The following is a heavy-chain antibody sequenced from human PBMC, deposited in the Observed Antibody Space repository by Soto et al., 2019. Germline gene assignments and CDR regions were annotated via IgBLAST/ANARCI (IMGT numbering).Heavy chain of an antibody. CDR1: GFTFSGYS. V-gene: IGHV3-21*01. J-gene: IGHJ6*02. CDR3: ARDRGYDAHDYYYNAMDV. D-gene: IGHD2-15*01. Sequence: PGGSLRLSCAASGFTFSGYSMNWVRQAPGKGLEWVSSISSSSSYIYYADSVKGRFTISRDNAKNSLYLQMNSLRAEDTAVYYCARDRGYDAHDYYYNAMDVWGQGTTVTVSS. CDR2: ISSSSSYI.